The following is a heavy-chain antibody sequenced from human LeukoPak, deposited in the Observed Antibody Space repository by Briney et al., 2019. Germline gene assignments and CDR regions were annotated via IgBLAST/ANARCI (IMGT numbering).Heavy chain of an antibody. V-gene: IGHV4-34*01. CDR3: ASGQYYDLWSGYYVD. Sequence: PSETLSLTCAVYGGSFSGYYWSWIRQPPGKGLEWIGEINHSGSTNYNPSLESRVTISVDTSKNRFSLKLSSVTAADTAVYYCASGQYYDLWSGYYVDWGQGTLVTVSS. D-gene: IGHD3-3*01. CDR2: INHSGST. CDR1: GGSFSGYY. J-gene: IGHJ4*02.